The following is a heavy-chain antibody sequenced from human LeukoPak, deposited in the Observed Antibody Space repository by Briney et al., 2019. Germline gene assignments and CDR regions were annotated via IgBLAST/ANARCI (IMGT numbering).Heavy chain of an antibody. D-gene: IGHD5-18*01. CDR1: GFTFRSYE. J-gene: IGHJ4*02. CDR3: ARDLVQLWSKDY. Sequence: GGSLRLSCAASGFTFRSYEMNWVRQAPGKGLEWVSYISTTSSHIYYADSVKGRFTISRDNAKNSLYLQMNSLRVEDTAVYYCARDLVQLWSKDYWGQGTLVTVSS. V-gene: IGHV3-48*03. CDR2: ISTTSSHI.